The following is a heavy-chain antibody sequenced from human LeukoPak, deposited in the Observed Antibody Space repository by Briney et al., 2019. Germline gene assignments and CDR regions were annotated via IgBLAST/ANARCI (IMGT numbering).Heavy chain of an antibody. CDR3: ARVDWLPPNPYFDY. CDR2: IYYSGST. J-gene: IGHJ4*02. Sequence: SETLSLTCTVSGGSVSSGSYYWSWIRQPPGKGLEWIGYIYYSGSTNYNPSLKSRVTISVDTSKNQFSLKLSSVTAADTAVYYCARVDWLPPNPYFDYWGQGTLVTVSS. V-gene: IGHV4-61*01. CDR1: GGSVSSGSYY. D-gene: IGHD3-9*01.